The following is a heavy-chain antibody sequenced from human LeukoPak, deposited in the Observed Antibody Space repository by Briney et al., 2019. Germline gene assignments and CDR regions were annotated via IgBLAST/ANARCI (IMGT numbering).Heavy chain of an antibody. CDR1: GGSFSGYH. D-gene: IGHD4-17*01. V-gene: IGHV4-4*07. CDR3: ARDGGHYGDYGVDY. Sequence: SETLSLTCAVYGGSFSGYHWSWIRQPAGTGLEGVGRIYNSGSTNYNPSLKSRVTMSVDTSKNQFSLKLSSVTAADTAVYYCARDGGHYGDYGVDYWGQGTLVTVSS. J-gene: IGHJ4*02. CDR2: IYNSGST.